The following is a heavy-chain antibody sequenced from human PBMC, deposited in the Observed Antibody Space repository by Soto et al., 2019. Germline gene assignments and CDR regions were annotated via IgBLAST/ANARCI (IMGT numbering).Heavy chain of an antibody. Sequence: ASVKVSCKASAYTFTSFGISWVRRARGQGLEWMGWISAYNGNTNYAQKLQGRVTMTTDTSTSTAYMELRGLRSGDTAVYYCARDLDGDYGTAFDIWGQGTMVTVSS. J-gene: IGHJ3*02. CDR1: AYTFTSFG. CDR2: ISAYNGNT. D-gene: IGHD4-17*01. CDR3: ARDLDGDYGTAFDI. V-gene: IGHV1-18*01.